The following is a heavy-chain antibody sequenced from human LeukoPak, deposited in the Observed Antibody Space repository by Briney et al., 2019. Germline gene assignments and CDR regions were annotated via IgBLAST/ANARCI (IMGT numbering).Heavy chain of an antibody. V-gene: IGHV4-39*01. D-gene: IGHD3-10*01. J-gene: IGHJ5*02. CDR2: IYYSGST. CDR3: ARAAVRGEMDLSYNWFDP. Sequence: SETLSLTCTVSGGSISSSSYYWGWIRQPPGKGLEWIGSIYYSGSTYYNPSLKSRVTISVDTSKNQFSLKLSSVTAADTAVYYCARAAVRGEMDLSYNWFDPWGQGTLVTVSS. CDR1: GGSISSSSYY.